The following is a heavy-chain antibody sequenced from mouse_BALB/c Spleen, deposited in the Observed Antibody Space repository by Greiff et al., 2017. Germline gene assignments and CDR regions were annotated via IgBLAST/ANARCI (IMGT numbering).Heavy chain of an antibody. CDR3: ARGGNYYAMDY. V-gene: IGHV3-6*02. CDR2: ISYDGSN. J-gene: IGHJ4*01. Sequence: LKESGPSLVKPSQTLSLTCSVTGYSITSGYYWNWIRQFPGNKLEWMGYISYDGSNNYNPSLKNRISITRDTSKNQFFLKLNSVTTEDTATYYCARGGNYYAMDYWGQGTSVTVSA. D-gene: IGHD2-1*01. CDR1: GYSITSGYY.